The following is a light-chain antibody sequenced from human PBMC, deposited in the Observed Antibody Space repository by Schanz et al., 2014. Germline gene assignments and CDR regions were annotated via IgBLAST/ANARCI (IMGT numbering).Light chain of an antibody. V-gene: IGKV3D-20*02. J-gene: IGKJ4*01. CDR1: QSVSSSH. Sequence: EIVLTQSPGTLSLSPGERATLSCRASQSVSSSHLAWYQQTPGQSPRLLIDAASTRVTGVPARFSGSGSGTDFTLTISSLEPEDFALYYCQQRSNWPLTFGGGTKVEIK. CDR3: QQRSNWPLT. CDR2: AAS.